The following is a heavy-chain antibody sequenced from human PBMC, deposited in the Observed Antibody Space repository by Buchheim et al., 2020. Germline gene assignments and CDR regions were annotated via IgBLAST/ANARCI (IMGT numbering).Heavy chain of an antibody. CDR1: GFTFSSYG. CDR3: AKWGPDTAMVFDY. Sequence: QVQLVESGGGVVQPGRSLRLSCAASGFTFSSYGMHWVRQAPGKGLEWVAVISYDGSNKYYADSVKGRFTISRDNSKNTLYLQMNSLRAEDTAVYYCAKWGPDTAMVFDYWGQGTL. D-gene: IGHD5-18*01. V-gene: IGHV3-30*18. CDR2: ISYDGSNK. J-gene: IGHJ4*02.